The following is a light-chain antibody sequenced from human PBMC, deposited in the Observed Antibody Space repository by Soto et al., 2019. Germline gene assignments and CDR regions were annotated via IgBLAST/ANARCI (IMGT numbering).Light chain of an antibody. CDR3: QQYGGTWT. V-gene: IGKV3-20*01. CDR1: QSVSSSY. J-gene: IGKJ1*01. Sequence: EIVLTQSPGTLSLSPVERATLSCRASQSVSSSYLAWYQQKPGQAPRLLIYGASSRATGIPDRFSGSGSGTDFTLTISRLEPEDFAVYYCQQYGGTWTFGQGTKVEIK. CDR2: GAS.